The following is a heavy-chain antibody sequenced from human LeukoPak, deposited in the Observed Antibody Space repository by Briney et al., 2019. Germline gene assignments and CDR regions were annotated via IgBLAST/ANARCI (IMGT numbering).Heavy chain of an antibody. CDR2: ISSSGSTI. J-gene: IGHJ6*03. Sequence: GGSLRLSCAASGFTFSDYYMSWIRQAPGKGLEWVSYISSSGSTIYYADSVKGRFTISRDHAKNSLYLQMNSLRAEDTAVYYCASPDVHCSSTSCYTGYYYYMDVWGKGTTVTVS. CDR1: GFTFSDYY. V-gene: IGHV3-11*04. D-gene: IGHD2-2*02. CDR3: ASPDVHCSSTSCYTGYYYYMDV.